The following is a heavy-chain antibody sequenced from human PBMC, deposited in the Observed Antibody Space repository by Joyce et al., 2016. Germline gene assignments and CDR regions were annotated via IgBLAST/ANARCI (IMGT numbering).Heavy chain of an antibody. CDR1: GYTFTNYY. D-gene: IGHD5-18*01. V-gene: IGHV1-46*01. CDR3: ARDTAMATGYYYYGMDV. J-gene: IGHJ6*02. CDR2: ITPSGGST. Sequence: QVQLVQSGAAVKKPGASVKVSCKASGYTFTNYYVHWVRQAPGQGLEWMGIITPSGGSTNSEQKFQGRVTMTRETSTSTVYMELSSLRSEDTAVYYCARDTAMATGYYYYGMDVWGQGTTVTVSS.